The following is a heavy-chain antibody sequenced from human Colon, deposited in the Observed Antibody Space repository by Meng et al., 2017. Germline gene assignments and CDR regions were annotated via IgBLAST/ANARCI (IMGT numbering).Heavy chain of an antibody. CDR1: GGSISSHYN. D-gene: IGHD6-19*01. J-gene: IGHJ4*02. CDR2: IYYSGRS. CDR3: ARVFRGSSGWVPWDY. Sequence: SETLSPTCTVSGGSISSHYNWDWIRQPPGKGLEWIGSIYYSGRSYYNPSLNSRVTISLDTSRNQFSLDLRSVTAADTAVYYCARVFRGSSGWVPWDYGGQGTLVTVSS. V-gene: IGHV4-39*07.